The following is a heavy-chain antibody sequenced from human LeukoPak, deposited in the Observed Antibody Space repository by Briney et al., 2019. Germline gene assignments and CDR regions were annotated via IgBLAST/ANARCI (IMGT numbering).Heavy chain of an antibody. J-gene: IGHJ3*02. CDR3: ARGADWNSPDDAFDI. CDR2: ISYDGSNK. D-gene: IGHD1-7*01. Sequence: LPGRSLRLSCAASGFTFSSYAMHWVRQAPGKGLEWVAVISYDGSNKYYADSVKGRFTISRDNSKNTLYLQMNSLRAEDTAVYYCARGADWNSPDDAFDIWGQGTMVTVSS. V-gene: IGHV3-30-3*01. CDR1: GFTFSSYA.